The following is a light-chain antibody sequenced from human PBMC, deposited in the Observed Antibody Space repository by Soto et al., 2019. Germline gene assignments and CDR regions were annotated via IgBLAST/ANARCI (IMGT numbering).Light chain of an antibody. CDR3: CSLTTSHTYV. CDR2: HVT. Sequence: QSALIQPASVSGSPGQSITISCTGTSSDIGHYDYVSWYQQHPGKAPKLMIYHVTYRPSGVSNRYSGSKSGNSASLTISGLQADDEADYYCCSLTTSHTYVFGSGTKVTVL. J-gene: IGLJ1*01. V-gene: IGLV2-14*03. CDR1: SSDIGHYDY.